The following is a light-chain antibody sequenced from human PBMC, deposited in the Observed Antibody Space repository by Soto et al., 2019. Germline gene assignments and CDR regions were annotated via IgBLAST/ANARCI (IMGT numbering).Light chain of an antibody. CDR2: GAS. CDR3: QQRSNWRT. CDR1: QSVSNNY. V-gene: IGKV3D-20*02. J-gene: IGKJ1*01. Sequence: EIVLTQSPGTLSLSPGERATLSCRASQSVSNNYLAWYQQKPGQAPRLLIYGASTRATGIPARFSGSGSGTDFTLTISSLEPEDFAVYYCQQRSNWRTFGQGTKVDIK.